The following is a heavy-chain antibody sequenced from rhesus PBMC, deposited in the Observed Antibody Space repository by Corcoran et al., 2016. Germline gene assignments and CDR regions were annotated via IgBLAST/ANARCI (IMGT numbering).Heavy chain of an antibody. CDR3: ASGYRHYPFDY. Sequence: VQLQESGPGLVKPSETLSLTCAVSGGSISDDYYWIWIRQPPGKGLEWIGYIYGSGGATKYNPSLKNRVTMSIDTSKNQFSLKLSAVTAADTAVYYCASGYRHYPFDYWGQGVLVTVSS. J-gene: IGHJ4*01. CDR1: GGSISDDYY. CDR2: IYGSGGAT. V-gene: IGHV4-106*01. D-gene: IGHD3-9*01.